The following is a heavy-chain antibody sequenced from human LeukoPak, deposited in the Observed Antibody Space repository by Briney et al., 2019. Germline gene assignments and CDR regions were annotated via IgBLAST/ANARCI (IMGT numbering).Heavy chain of an antibody. Sequence: WIGSIYYSGSTYYNPSLKSRVTISVDTSKNQFSLKLSSVTAADTAVYYCATRRRARYYFDYWGQGTLVTVSS. J-gene: IGHJ4*02. CDR3: ATRRRARYYFDY. V-gene: IGHV4-39*01. D-gene: IGHD4-17*01. CDR2: IYYSGST.